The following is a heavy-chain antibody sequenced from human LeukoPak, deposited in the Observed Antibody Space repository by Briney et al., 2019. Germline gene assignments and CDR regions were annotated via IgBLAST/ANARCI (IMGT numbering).Heavy chain of an antibody. D-gene: IGHD5-18*01. J-gene: IGHJ4*02. V-gene: IGHV4-59*08. CDR2: IYYSGST. CDR3: ARHRSYGYNSGIGY. Sequence: PSETLSLTCTVSGGSISSYYWSWIRQPPGKGLEWIGYIYYSGSTNYNPSLKSRVTISVDTSKNQFSLKLSSVTAADTAVYYCARHRSYGYNSGIGYWGQGTLVTVSS. CDR1: GGSISSYY.